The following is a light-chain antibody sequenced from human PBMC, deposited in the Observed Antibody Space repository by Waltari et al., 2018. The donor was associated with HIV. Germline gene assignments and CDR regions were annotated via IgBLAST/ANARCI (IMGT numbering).Light chain of an antibody. CDR2: NDN. V-gene: IGLV1-44*01. Sequence: QSVLTQPPSASGTPGQRVTIPCSGTRSNIGTKTVNWYQIIPGTAPKLLIYNDNQRPSGVPDRFSGSRSGTSASLAISGLQSEDEADYYCAAWDDRLDGQGVFGGGTTLTVL. CDR3: AAWDDRLDGQGV. J-gene: IGLJ3*02. CDR1: RSNIGTKT.